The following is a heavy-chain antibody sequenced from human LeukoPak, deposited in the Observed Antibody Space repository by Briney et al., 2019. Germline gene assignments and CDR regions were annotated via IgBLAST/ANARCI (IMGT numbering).Heavy chain of an antibody. V-gene: IGHV4-38-2*02. CDR2: IYQSGST. CDR1: GYSITSGNY. CDR3: ARPYYYDSRIDP. D-gene: IGHD3-22*01. Sequence: SETLSLTCTVSGYSITSGNYWGWIRQPPGKGLEWIGSIYQSGSTYYNSSLKSRVTMSADTSKNQPSLKLSSVTAADTAVYYCARPYYYDSRIDPWGQGILVTVSS. J-gene: IGHJ5*02.